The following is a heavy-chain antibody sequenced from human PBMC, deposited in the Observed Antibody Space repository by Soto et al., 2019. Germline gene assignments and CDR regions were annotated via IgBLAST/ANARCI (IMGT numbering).Heavy chain of an antibody. CDR2: IIPIFGTA. Sequence: SVKVSCKASGGTFSSYAISWVRQAPGQGLEWMGGIIPIFGTANYAQKFQGRVTITADESTSTAYMELSSLRSEDTAVYYCARDLGRRRIVATTVWAMDVWGQGTTVTVSS. D-gene: IGHD5-12*01. CDR1: GGTFSSYA. V-gene: IGHV1-69*13. CDR3: ARDLGRRRIVATTVWAMDV. J-gene: IGHJ6*02.